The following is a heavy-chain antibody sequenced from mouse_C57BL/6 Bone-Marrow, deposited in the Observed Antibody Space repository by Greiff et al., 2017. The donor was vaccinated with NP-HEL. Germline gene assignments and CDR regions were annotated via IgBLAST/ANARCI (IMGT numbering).Heavy chain of an antibody. Sequence: QESGAELVRPGAAVTLSCTASGFNIKDDYMHWVKQRPAQGLAWIGWIDSENGETEYASKFQGKATITTYTSSNTAYLQLSSLTSEDTAVYYCTLITTVVGDFDYWGQGTTLTVSS. D-gene: IGHD1-1*01. V-gene: IGHV14-4*01. J-gene: IGHJ2*01. CDR2: IDSENGET. CDR3: TLITTVVGDFDY. CDR1: GFNIKDDY.